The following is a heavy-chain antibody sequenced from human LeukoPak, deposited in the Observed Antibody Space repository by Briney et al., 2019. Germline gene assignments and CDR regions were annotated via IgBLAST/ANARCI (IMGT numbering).Heavy chain of an antibody. D-gene: IGHD2-2*01. CDR3: ARALYCSSTSCYDPLDAFDI. Sequence: GESLKISCKGSGYSFTSYWIGWVRQMPGKGLEWMGIIYPGDSDTRYSPSFQGQVTISADKSISTAYLQWSSLEASDTAMYYCARALYCSSTSCYDPLDAFDIWGQGTMVTVSS. CDR1: GYSFTSYW. J-gene: IGHJ3*02. CDR2: IYPGDSDT. V-gene: IGHV5-51*01.